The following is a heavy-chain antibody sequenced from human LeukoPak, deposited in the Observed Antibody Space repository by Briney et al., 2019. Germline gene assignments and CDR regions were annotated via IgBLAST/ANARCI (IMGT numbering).Heavy chain of an antibody. J-gene: IGHJ4*02. D-gene: IGHD6-13*01. CDR3: AREGIAGHAIDY. Sequence: SEPLSLTCAVYGGSFSGYYWSWIRQPPGKGLEWIGEINHSGSTNYNPSLKSRVTISVDTSKNQFSLKLSSVTAADTAVYYCAREGIAGHAIDYWGQGTLVTVSS. CDR1: GGSFSGYY. V-gene: IGHV4-34*01. CDR2: INHSGST.